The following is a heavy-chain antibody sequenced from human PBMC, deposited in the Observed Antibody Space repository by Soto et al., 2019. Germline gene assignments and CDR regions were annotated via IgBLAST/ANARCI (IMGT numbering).Heavy chain of an antibody. CDR3: ARANTYYDFWSGYLPNYYYYGMDV. J-gene: IGHJ6*02. Sequence: ASVKVSCKASGYTFTSYYMHWVRQAPGQGLEWMGIINPICGSANYAQKFQGRVTITTDASTSTAYMELSSLRSEDTAVYYCARANTYYDFWSGYLPNYYYYGMDVWGQGTTVTVSS. CDR1: GYTFTSYY. D-gene: IGHD3-3*01. CDR2: INPICGSA. V-gene: IGHV1-46*01.